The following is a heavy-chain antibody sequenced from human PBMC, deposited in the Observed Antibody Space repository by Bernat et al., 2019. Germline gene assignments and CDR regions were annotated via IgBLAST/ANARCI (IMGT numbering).Heavy chain of an antibody. D-gene: IGHD6-19*01. CDR1: GYTFRNYG. CDR2: ISAYNGDT. V-gene: IGHV1-18*01. J-gene: IGHJ6*02. Sequence: QVQLVQSGPEVIKPGASVKVSCKASGYTFRNYGITWIRQAPGQGLEWMGWISAYNGDTEYAHKFQGRVNMTTDTSTRTAYLELRHLRSDDTALYFCARKGLRGSHFCSFGMDLWGQGTTVTVSS. CDR3: ARKGLRGSHFCSFGMDL.